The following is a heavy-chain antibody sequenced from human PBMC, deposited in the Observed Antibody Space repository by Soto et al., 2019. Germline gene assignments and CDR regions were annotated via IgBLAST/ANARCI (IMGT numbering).Heavy chain of an antibody. D-gene: IGHD6-13*01. Sequence: QITLKESGPPLVKPTQTLTLACTFSGFSLSTSGVGVGWIRQPPGKALEWLALIYWNDDKRYSPSLKSRLTITRDTSKSQVVLTMTNMDPVDTATYYCAHRAGIPAAGYFDYWGQGTLVTVTS. CDR2: IYWNDDK. V-gene: IGHV2-5*01. CDR1: GFSLSTSGVG. J-gene: IGHJ4*02. CDR3: AHRAGIPAAGYFDY.